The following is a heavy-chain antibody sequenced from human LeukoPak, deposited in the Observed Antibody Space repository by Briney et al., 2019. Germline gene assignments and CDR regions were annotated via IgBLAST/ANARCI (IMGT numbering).Heavy chain of an antibody. D-gene: IGHD1-26*01. Sequence: SETLSLTCAVYGGSFSGYYWSWIRQPPGKGLEWIGEINHSGSTNYNPSLKSRVTISVDTSKNQFSLKLGSVTAADTAVYYCARSSGSYPFDYWGQGTLVTVSS. CDR1: GGSFSGYY. V-gene: IGHV4-34*01. J-gene: IGHJ4*02. CDR2: INHSGST. CDR3: ARSSGSYPFDY.